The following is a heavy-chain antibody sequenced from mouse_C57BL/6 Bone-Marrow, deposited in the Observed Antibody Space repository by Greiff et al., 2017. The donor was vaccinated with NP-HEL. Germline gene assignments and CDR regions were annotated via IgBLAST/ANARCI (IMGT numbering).Heavy chain of an antibody. J-gene: IGHJ1*03. CDR1: GYSFTDYN. D-gene: IGHD1-1*01. Sequence: VQLKESGPELVKPGASVKISCKASGYSFTDYNMNWVKQSNGKSLEWIGVINPNYGTTSYNQKFKGKATLTVDQSSSTAYMQLNSLTSEDSAVYYCARLIITTVVARYFDVWGTGTTVTVSS. CDR2: INPNYGTT. CDR3: ARLIITTVVARYFDV. V-gene: IGHV1-39*01.